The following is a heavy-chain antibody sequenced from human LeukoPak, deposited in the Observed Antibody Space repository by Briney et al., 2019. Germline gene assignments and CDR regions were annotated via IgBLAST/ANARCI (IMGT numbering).Heavy chain of an antibody. V-gene: IGHV3-21*01. CDR3: ARGDYYDSSGYYN. J-gene: IGHJ4*02. CDR2: ISSSSSYI. D-gene: IGHD3-22*01. Sequence: GGSLRLSCAASGSTFSSYSMNWVRQAPGKGLEWVSSISSSSSYIYYADSVKGRFTISRDNAKNSLYLQMNSLRAEDTAVYYCARGDYYDSSGYYNWGQGTLVTVSS. CDR1: GSTFSSYS.